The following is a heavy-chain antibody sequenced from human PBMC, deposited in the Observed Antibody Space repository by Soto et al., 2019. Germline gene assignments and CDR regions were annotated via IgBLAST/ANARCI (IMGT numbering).Heavy chain of an antibody. D-gene: IGHD2-8*01. Sequence: KGLEWVSAISGSGGSTYYADSVKGRFTISRDNSKNTLYLQMNSLRAEDTAVYYCARTPIFVYAEDGRRGGSAVSAFQ. J-gene: IGHJ1*01. CDR2: ISGSGGST. CDR3: ARTPIFVYAEDGRRGGSAVSAFQ. V-gene: IGHV3-23*01.